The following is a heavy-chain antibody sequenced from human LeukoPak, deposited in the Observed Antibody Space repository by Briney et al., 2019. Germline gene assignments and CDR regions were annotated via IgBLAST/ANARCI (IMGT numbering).Heavy chain of an antibody. CDR2: MYFSGSI. CDR3: ARRPTHGYCSGSSCRVYYMDV. Sequence: SDTLSPTCTVSAASISSSSYYWGWIRRPPGKGLELIGSMYFSGSIYYNPALKSRVTIAVDTSKNQFYLKLSSVNAADTAVYYCARRPTHGYCSGSSCRVYYMDVWGKGTTVTVSS. J-gene: IGHJ6*03. CDR1: AASISSSSYY. V-gene: IGHV4-39*01. D-gene: IGHD2-15*01.